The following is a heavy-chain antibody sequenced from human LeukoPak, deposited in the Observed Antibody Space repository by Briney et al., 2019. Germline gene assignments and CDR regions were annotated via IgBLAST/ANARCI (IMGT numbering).Heavy chain of an antibody. V-gene: IGHV1-69*13. Sequence: ASVKVPCKASGGTFSSYAISWVRQAPGQGLEWMGGIIPIFGTANYAQKFQGRVTITADESTGTAYMELSSLRSEDTAVYHCARGGVAEGAFDIWGQGTMVTVSS. J-gene: IGHJ3*02. CDR2: IIPIFGTA. D-gene: IGHD3-3*01. CDR3: ARGGVAEGAFDI. CDR1: GGTFSSYA.